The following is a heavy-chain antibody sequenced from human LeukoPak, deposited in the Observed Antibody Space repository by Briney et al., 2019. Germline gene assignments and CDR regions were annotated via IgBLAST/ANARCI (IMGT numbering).Heavy chain of an antibody. CDR1: GFTFSSYG. V-gene: IGHV3-30*18. CDR2: ISYDGSNK. J-gene: IGHJ4*02. D-gene: IGHD5-24*01. Sequence: PGGSLRLSCAASGFTFSSYGMHWVRQAPGKGLEWVAVISYDGSNKYYADSVKGRFTISRDNSKNTLYLQMNSLRAEDTAVYYCAKDSAYNGYNYYYFDYWGQGTLVTVSS. CDR3: AKDSAYNGYNYYYFDY.